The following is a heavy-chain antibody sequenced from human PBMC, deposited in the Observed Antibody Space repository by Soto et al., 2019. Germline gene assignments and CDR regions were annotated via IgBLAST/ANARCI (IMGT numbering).Heavy chain of an antibody. V-gene: IGHV3-23*01. Sequence: GGSLMLSCAACGFSFSSYAMSWVRQAPGKGLEWVSAISGSGGSTYYADSVKGRFTISRDNSKNTLYLQMNSLRAEDTAVYYCAVSWGSGAFDMWGQGTLVTVSS. CDR2: ISGSGGST. CDR1: GFSFSSYA. J-gene: IGHJ3*02. D-gene: IGHD7-27*01. CDR3: AVSWGSGAFDM.